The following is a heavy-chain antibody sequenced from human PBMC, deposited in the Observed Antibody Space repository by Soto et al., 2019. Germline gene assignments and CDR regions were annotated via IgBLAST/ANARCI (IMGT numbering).Heavy chain of an antibody. CDR1: GFTFRSNW. CDR2: IKQDGSEK. D-gene: IGHD6-19*01. J-gene: IGHJ4*02. CDR3: VSGKAGD. Sequence: EVQLVESGGGLAQPGGSLRLSCAASGFTFRSNWMTWVRQAPGKGLEWVANIKQDGSEKYYVDSVKGRFSISRDNAKNSLYLQMNSLRVEDTAVYYCVSGKAGDSVQGTLVTVSS. V-gene: IGHV3-7*02.